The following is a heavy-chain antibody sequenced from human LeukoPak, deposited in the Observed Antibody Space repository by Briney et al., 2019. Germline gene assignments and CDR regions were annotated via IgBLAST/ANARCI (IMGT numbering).Heavy chain of an antibody. V-gene: IGHV4-4*09. CDR2: IYTSGST. J-gene: IGHJ6*03. CDR1: GGSISSYY. D-gene: IGHD3-10*01. Sequence: PSETLSLTCTVPGGSISSYYWSWIRQPPGKGLEWIGYIYTSGSTNYNPSLKSRVTMSVDTSKYQFSLNLSSVTAADTAVYYCAREIPGSYYNPLGYMDVWGKGTAVTVS. CDR3: AREIPGSYYNPLGYMDV.